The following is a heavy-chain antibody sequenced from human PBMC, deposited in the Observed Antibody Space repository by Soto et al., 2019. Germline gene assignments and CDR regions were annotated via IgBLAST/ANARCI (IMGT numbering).Heavy chain of an antibody. CDR1: GGTFSSYA. CDR2: IIPIFGTA. V-gene: IGHV1-69*12. Sequence: QVQLVQSGAEVKKPGSSVKVSCKASGGTFSSYAISWVRQAPGQGLEWMGGIIPIFGTANYAQKFQGRVTITADESTSTAYMELSSLRSEDTAVYYCARQPEQMHDSSGYYYQIWGQGTLVTVSS. D-gene: IGHD3-22*01. J-gene: IGHJ4*02. CDR3: ARQPEQMHDSSGYYYQI.